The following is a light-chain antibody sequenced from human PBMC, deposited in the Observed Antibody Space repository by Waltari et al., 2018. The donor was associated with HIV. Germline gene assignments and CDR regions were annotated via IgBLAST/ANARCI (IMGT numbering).Light chain of an antibody. Sequence: QSVLTQPPSTSGTPGQRVTTSCSGSSSNIGRNDVYWYQQLPGTAPKLLIYRNNQRPSGVPDRFSGSKSGTSASLAISGLRSEDEADYYCAAWDDSLSGWVFGGGTKLTVL. CDR2: RNN. J-gene: IGLJ3*02. V-gene: IGLV1-47*01. CDR1: SSNIGRND. CDR3: AAWDDSLSGWV.